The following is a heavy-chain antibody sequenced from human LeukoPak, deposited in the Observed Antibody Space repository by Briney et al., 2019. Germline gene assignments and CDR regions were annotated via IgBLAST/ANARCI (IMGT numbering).Heavy chain of an antibody. J-gene: IGHJ5*02. D-gene: IGHD2-2*01. CDR2: INPNSGGT. CDR1: GYTFTGYY. CDR3: ARSRVVVPAATDNWFDP. Sequence: ASVKVSCKASGYTFTGYYMHWVRQAPGQGLEWMGWINPNSGGTNYAQKFQGRVTMTRDMSISTAYMELSRLRSDDTAVYYCARSRVVVPAATDNWFDPWGQGTLVTVSS. V-gene: IGHV1-2*02.